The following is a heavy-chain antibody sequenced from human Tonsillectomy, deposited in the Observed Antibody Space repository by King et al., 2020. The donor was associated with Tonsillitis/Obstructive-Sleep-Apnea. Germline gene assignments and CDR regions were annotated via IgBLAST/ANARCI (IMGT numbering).Heavy chain of an antibody. CDR2: IYYSGST. CDR1: GGSISSGGYY. D-gene: IGHD3-10*01. CDR3: AREVTMVRGVITYYFDY. J-gene: IGHJ4*02. Sequence: VQLQESGPGLVKPSQTLSLTCTVSGGSISSGGYYWRWIRQHPGKGLEWIGYIYYSGSTYYNPSLKSRVTISVDTSKNQFSLKLSSVTAADTAVYYCAREVTMVRGVITYYFDYWGQGTLVTVSS. V-gene: IGHV4-31*03.